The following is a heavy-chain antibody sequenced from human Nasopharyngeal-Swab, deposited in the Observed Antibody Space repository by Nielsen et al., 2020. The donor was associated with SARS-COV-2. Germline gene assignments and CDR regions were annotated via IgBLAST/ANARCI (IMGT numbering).Heavy chain of an antibody. V-gene: IGHV4-34*01. CDR2: INHSGST. D-gene: IGHD6-25*01. Sequence: SETLSLTCAVYGGSFSGYYWSWIRQPTGKGLEWIGEINHSGSTNYNPSLKSRVTISVDTSKNQFSLKLSSVTAADTAVYYCARALRGAAAKYYFDYWGQGTLVTVSS. CDR3: ARALRGAAAKYYFDY. J-gene: IGHJ4*02. CDR1: GGSFSGYY.